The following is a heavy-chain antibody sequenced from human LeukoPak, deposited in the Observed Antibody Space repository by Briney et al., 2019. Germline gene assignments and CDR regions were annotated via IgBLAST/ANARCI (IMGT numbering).Heavy chain of an antibody. J-gene: IGHJ4*02. D-gene: IGHD3-22*01. Sequence: SETLSLTCTVSGGSISSYYWSWIRQPPGKGLEWIGYIYTSGSTNYNPSLKSRVTISVDTSKNQFSLKLSSVTAADTAVYYCARHGSGYYYAFDYWGQGTLVTVSS. CDR3: ARHGSGYYYAFDY. CDR2: IYTSGST. V-gene: IGHV4-4*09. CDR1: GGSISSYY.